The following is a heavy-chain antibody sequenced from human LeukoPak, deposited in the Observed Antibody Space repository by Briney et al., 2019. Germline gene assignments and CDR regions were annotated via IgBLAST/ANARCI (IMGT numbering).Heavy chain of an antibody. CDR2: IYYSGST. Sequence: SETLSLTCTVSGGSISTYYWNWIRQPPGKGLEWIGYIYYSGSTNYNPSLTGRVTISVDTSRNQFSLKLSSVTAADTAVYYCAREYNYYDSSGWDAFEIWGQGTMVTVSS. CDR3: AREYNYYDSSGWDAFEI. J-gene: IGHJ3*02. CDR1: GGSISTYY. V-gene: IGHV4-59*01. D-gene: IGHD3-22*01.